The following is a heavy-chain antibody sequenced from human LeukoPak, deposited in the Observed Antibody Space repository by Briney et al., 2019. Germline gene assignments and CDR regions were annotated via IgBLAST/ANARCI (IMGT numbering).Heavy chain of an antibody. J-gene: IGHJ4*02. V-gene: IGHV1-69*05. CDR1: GGTFSSYP. D-gene: IGHD4-17*01. CDR2: IIPIFGTA. Sequence: GSSVKVSCKASGGTFSSYPISWVRQAPGQGLAWMGGIIPIFGTANYAQKFQGRVTITTDESTSTAYMELSSLRSEDTAVYYCARDSSRYGDYDYWGQGTLVTVSS. CDR3: ARDSSRYGDYDY.